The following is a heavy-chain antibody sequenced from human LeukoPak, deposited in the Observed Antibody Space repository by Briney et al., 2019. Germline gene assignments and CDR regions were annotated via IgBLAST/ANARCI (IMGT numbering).Heavy chain of an antibody. V-gene: IGHV1-69*01. D-gene: IGHD3-22*01. CDR1: GGSFSSYA. CDR3: ARVATMIVNYYYYYYMDV. J-gene: IGHJ6*03. Sequence: GASVKVSCKASGGSFSSYAISWVRQAPGQGLEWMGGIIPIFGTANYAQKFQGRVTITADESTSTAYMELSSLRSEDTAVYYCARVATMIVNYYYYYYMDVWGKGTTVTISS. CDR2: IIPIFGTA.